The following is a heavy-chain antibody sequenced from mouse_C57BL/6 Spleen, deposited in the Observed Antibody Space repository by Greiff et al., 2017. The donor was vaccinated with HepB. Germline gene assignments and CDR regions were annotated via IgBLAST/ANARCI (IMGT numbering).Heavy chain of an antibody. CDR2: ISDGGSYT. CDR1: GFTFSSYA. V-gene: IGHV5-4*01. Sequence: EVQGVESGGGLVKPGGSLKLSCAASGFTFSSYAMSWVRQTPEKRLEWVATISDGGSYTYYPDNVKGRFTISRDNAKNNLYLQMSHLKSEDTAMYYCARDSNYKAWFACWGQGTLVTVSA. D-gene: IGHD2-5*01. CDR3: ARDSNYKAWFAC. J-gene: IGHJ3*01.